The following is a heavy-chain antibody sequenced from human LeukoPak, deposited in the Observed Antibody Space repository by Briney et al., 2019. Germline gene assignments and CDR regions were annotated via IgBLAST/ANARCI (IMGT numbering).Heavy chain of an antibody. D-gene: IGHD3-22*01. V-gene: IGHV3-7*01. Sequence: GGSLRLSCAASGFTFSSYWMSWVRQAPGQGLEWVANIKQDGSEKYYVDSVKGRFTISRDNAKNSLYLQMNSLRAEDTAVYYCARESMIVVVNAWGQGTLVTVSS. CDR3: ARESMIVVVNA. J-gene: IGHJ5*02. CDR1: GFTFSSYW. CDR2: IKQDGSEK.